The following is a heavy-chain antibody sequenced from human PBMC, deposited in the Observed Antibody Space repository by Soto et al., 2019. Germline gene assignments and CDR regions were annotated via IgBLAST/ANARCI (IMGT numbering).Heavy chain of an antibody. CDR1: GDSIFSTSW. CDR2: IHHDGST. Sequence: PSETLSLTCAVSGDSIFSTSWWSWVRLSPGKGLEWIGEIHHDGSTNYNPSLKSRVIISVDKSKNQFSLRVNSVTAADTAVYYCANNWFGEPYKFDSWGHGALVTVSS. D-gene: IGHD3-10*01. CDR3: ANNWFGEPYKFDS. J-gene: IGHJ4*01. V-gene: IGHV4-4*02.